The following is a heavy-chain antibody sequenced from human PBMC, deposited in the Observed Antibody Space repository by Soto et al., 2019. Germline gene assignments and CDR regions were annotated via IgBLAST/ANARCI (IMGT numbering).Heavy chain of an antibody. J-gene: IGHJ4*02. CDR1: GFTFSSYA. CDR3: AKAYYYDSSGYFPYGY. Sequence: LRLSCAASGFTFSSYAMSWVRQAPGKGLEWVSAISGSGGSTYYADSVKGRFTISRDNSKNTLYLQMNSLRAEDTAVYYCAKAYYYDSSGYFPYGYWGQGTLVTVSS. D-gene: IGHD3-22*01. CDR2: ISGSGGST. V-gene: IGHV3-23*01.